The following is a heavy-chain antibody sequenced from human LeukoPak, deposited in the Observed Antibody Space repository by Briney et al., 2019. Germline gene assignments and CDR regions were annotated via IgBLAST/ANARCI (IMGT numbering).Heavy chain of an antibody. CDR3: ARARLGFTRGIGTNYFDY. CDR2: TKQDGSEK. J-gene: IGHJ4*02. Sequence: GGSLRLSCAASEFTFSSYWMSWVRQAPGKGLEWVANTKQDGSEKYYVDSVKGRFTISRDNAKNLLYLQMNSLRAEDTAVYFCARARLGFTRGIGTNYFDYRGQGTLVTVSS. V-gene: IGHV3-7*01. CDR1: EFTFSSYW. D-gene: IGHD2-15*01.